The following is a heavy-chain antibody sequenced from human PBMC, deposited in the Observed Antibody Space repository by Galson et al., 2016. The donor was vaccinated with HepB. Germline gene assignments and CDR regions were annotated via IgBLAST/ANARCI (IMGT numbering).Heavy chain of an antibody. D-gene: IGHD1-26*01. V-gene: IGHV4-59*02. CDR1: GDSVTSSHF. Sequence: SETLSLTCTVSGDSVTSSHFWSWIRHLPGRGLEWIGYMHETANKRYNPSLASRVSISIDPSKNQFSLRLTSVTAADTAIYYCARESGRLIDYWGQGTLASVSS. J-gene: IGHJ4*02. CDR2: MHETANK. CDR3: ARESGRLIDY.